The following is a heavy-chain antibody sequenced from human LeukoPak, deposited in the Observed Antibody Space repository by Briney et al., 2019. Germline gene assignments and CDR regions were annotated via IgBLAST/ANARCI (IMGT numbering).Heavy chain of an antibody. Sequence: PGGSLRLSCAVSGFSFSSFGTSWVRQAPGKGLEWVSGISASGNSIYYADSVKGRFTISRDKSKNTLYLQMNSLRVDDTAVYYCARDRPSVPAYLDYWGQGTLVTVSS. V-gene: IGHV3-23*01. D-gene: IGHD6-6*01. CDR3: ARDRPSVPAYLDY. CDR2: ISASGNSI. CDR1: GFSFSSFG. J-gene: IGHJ4*02.